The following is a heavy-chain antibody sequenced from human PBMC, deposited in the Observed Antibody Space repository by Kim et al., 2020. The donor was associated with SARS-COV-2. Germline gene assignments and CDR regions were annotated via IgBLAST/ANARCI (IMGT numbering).Heavy chain of an antibody. CDR3: ARGSLITMIVVVIEYYFDY. CDR1: GGSFSGYY. Sequence: SETLSLTCAVYGGSFSGYYWSWIRQPPGKGLEWIGEINHSGSTNYNPSLKSLVTISVNTSKNQFSLKLSSVTAADTAVYYCARGSLITMIVVVIEYYFDYWCQGTLVNVSS. D-gene: IGHD3-22*01. V-gene: IGHV4-34*01. CDR2: INHSGST. J-gene: IGHJ4*02.